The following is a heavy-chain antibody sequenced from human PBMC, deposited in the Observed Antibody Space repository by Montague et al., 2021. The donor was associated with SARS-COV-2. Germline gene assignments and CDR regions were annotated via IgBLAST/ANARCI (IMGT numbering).Heavy chain of an antibody. CDR1: DGSFSDYS. V-gene: IGHV4-34*01. CDR3: ARGRQHINMVVVVVTGGEYYFDF. Sequence: SETLSLTCAVYDGSFSDYSWTWIRQPPGKGLEWIGEINHRGSTNYTPPLKSRVTISVDTSKNQFSLKMTSVTAADTAVYYCARGRQHINMVVVVVTGGEYYFDFWGQGTLVAVSS. D-gene: IGHD3-22*01. CDR2: INHRGST. J-gene: IGHJ4*02.